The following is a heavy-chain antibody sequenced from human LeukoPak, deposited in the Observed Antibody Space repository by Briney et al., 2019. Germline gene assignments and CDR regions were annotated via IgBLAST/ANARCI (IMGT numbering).Heavy chain of an antibody. V-gene: IGHV4-34*01. J-gene: IGHJ4*02. CDR2: ISHLGST. CDR1: GVSLTGYY. CDR3: TKTSPGVPLEL. D-gene: IGHD2-2*01. Sequence: PSETLSLTCAVSGVSLTGYYWSWIRPPPGKGPEWIGEISHLGSTSYNPSLKSRVSISLETSKNQFSLKLTFVTAAGTAVYFCTKTSPGVPLELWGQGALVTVSS.